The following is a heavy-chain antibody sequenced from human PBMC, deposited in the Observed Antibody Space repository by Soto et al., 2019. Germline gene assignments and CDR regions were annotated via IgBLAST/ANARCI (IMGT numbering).Heavy chain of an antibody. Sequence: EVQLLESGGGLVQPGGSLRLSCAASGFTFSSYAMSWVRQAPGKGLEWVSAISGSGGSTYYADSVKGRFTISRVNSKNTMYLQMNSLRAGEMAVYYCAKAPCGGHAWWGQGTLVTVSS. J-gene: IGHJ1*01. CDR2: ISGSGGST. CDR3: AKAPCGGHAW. V-gene: IGHV3-23*01. CDR1: GFTFSSYA. D-gene: IGHD2-15*01.